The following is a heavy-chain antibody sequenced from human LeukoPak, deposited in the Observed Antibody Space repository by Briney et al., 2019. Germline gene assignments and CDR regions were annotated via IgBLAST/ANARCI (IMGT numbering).Heavy chain of an antibody. Sequence: GGSLRLSCAASGFSVSNNHVTWVRQAPGKGLEWVSVISNSGTTYYADSMKGRLTISRDNSKNTVYLQMNSLRAEDTAVYYCAGFGGNSFWGPGTLVTVSS. V-gene: IGHV3-66*01. CDR1: GFSVSNNH. J-gene: IGHJ4*02. CDR2: ISNSGTT. D-gene: IGHD4-23*01. CDR3: AGFGGNSF.